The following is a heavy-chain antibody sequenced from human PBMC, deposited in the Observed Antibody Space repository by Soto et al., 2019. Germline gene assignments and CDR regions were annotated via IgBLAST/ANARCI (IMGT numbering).Heavy chain of an antibody. Sequence: PSETLSLTCTVFGGSVSSDGYYWSWIRQPPGKGLEWIAFVYYSGTTNYNPSLKSRLTITKDTSKNQVVLTMTNVDTVDTATYYCVHTYSSTWRNFDYWAQGTLVTVSS. D-gene: IGHD6-13*01. CDR3: VHTYSSTWRNFDY. CDR1: GGSVSSDGYY. J-gene: IGHJ4*02. V-gene: IGHV4-61*08. CDR2: VYYSGTT.